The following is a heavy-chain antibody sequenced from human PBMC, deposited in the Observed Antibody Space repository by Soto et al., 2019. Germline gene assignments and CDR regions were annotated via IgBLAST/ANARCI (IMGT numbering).Heavy chain of an antibody. CDR2: IAVGSGYT. Sequence: SVKVSCKASGFTFTSSAFQWVRQARGQRLEWMGWIAVGSGYTNYAQRFQDRVTLTRDMSTATTYMELSRLTSEDTAIYYCAADATAWQQMVPSDYWGQGTLVTVSS. CDR3: AADATAWQQMVPSDY. D-gene: IGHD2-8*01. CDR1: GFTFTSSA. J-gene: IGHJ4*02. V-gene: IGHV1-58*01.